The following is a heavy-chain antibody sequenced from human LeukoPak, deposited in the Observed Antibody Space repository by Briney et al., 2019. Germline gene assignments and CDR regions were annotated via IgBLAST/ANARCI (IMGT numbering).Heavy chain of an antibody. V-gene: IGHV3-21*01. J-gene: IGHJ4*02. CDR1: GFTFSSYS. Sequence: GGSLRLSCAASGFTFSSYSMNWVRQAPGKGLEWVSSISSSSSYIYYADSVKGRFTISRDNAKNSLYLQMNSLRAEDTAVYYCARDWGSSSSWFDYWGQGTLVTVSS. CDR2: ISSSSSYI. D-gene: IGHD6-13*01. CDR3: ARDWGSSSSWFDY.